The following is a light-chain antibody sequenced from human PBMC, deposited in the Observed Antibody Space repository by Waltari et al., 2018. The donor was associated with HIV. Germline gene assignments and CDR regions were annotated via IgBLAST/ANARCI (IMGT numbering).Light chain of an antibody. V-gene: IGLV3-21*02. CDR3: HVWDSAGDGHV. CDR1: NVGSTS. Sequence: SYVLTQPPSESVAPGQTARVTCGGQNVGSTSVPWYPQKAGQPPTLVLYDDTDRPSGIPERFSGSNSGNTATLTISRVEVGDEADYYCHVWDSAGDGHVFGSGTKVTV. CDR2: DDT. J-gene: IGLJ1*01.